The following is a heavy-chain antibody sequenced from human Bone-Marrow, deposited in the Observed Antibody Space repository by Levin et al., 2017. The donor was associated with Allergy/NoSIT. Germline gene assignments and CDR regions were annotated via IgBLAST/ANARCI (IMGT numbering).Heavy chain of an antibody. Sequence: SETLSLTCTVSGASVSRGSQYWSWIRQSPGKGLEWIGDIYKGGSTNYKPSLKSRVSISLDTSKNQFSLRLSSVTAADTAVYYCARYFTEVLVDRLSEAFDVWGQGTMVTVSS. CDR1: GASVSRGSQY. V-gene: IGHV4-61*01. CDR3: ARYFTEVLVDRLSEAFDV. D-gene: IGHD2-15*01. CDR2: IYKGGST. J-gene: IGHJ3*01.